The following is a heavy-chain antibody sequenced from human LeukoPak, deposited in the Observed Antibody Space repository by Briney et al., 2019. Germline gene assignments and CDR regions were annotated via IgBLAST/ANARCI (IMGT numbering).Heavy chain of an antibody. CDR3: ARGVSGYSYGGRLDYYYMDV. Sequence: SETLSLTCTVSGGSISSGSYYWSWIRQPAGKGLEWIGRIYTSGSTNYNPSLKSRVTISVDTSKNQFSLKLSSVTAADTAVHYCARGVSGYSYGGRLDYYYMDVWGKGTTVTVSS. V-gene: IGHV4-61*02. J-gene: IGHJ6*03. CDR2: IYTSGST. D-gene: IGHD5-18*01. CDR1: GGSISSGSYY.